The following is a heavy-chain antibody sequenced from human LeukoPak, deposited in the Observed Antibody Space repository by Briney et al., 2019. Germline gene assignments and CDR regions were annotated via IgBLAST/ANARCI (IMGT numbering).Heavy chain of an antibody. CDR3: ARDRSYSQRGDYFDY. D-gene: IGHD1-26*01. J-gene: IGHJ4*02. CDR2: IDPSDGST. V-gene: IGHV1-46*01. CDR1: GYTFTRYY. Sequence: AASVKVSCKASGYTFTRYYLHWVRQAPGQGLEWRGIIDPSDGSTTYAQKFQGRLTMTRDTSTSKVYMELSSPRSEDTAVYYCARDRSYSQRGDYFDYWGQGTLVTVSS.